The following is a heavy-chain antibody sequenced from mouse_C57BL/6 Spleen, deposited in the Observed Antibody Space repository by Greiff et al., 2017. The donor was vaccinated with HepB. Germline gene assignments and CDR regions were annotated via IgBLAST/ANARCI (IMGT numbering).Heavy chain of an antibody. V-gene: IGHV14-1*01. CDR3: TTGAGSSYGAMDY. Sequence: VQLQQSGAELVRPGASVKLSCTASGFNIKDYYMHWVKQRPEQGLEWIGRIDPEDGDTEYAPKFQGKATMTADTSSNTAYLQLSSLTSEDTAVYYCTTGAGSSYGAMDYWGQGTSVTVSS. J-gene: IGHJ4*01. CDR1: GFNIKDYY. D-gene: IGHD1-1*01. CDR2: IDPEDGDT.